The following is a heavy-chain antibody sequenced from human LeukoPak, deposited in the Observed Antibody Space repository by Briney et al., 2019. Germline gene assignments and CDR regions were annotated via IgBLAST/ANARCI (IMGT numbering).Heavy chain of an antibody. CDR2: ISYDGSNK. Sequence: GGSLRLSCAASGFTFSSYGMHWVRQAPGKGLEWVAVISYDGSNKYYADSVKGRFTISRDNSKNTLYLQMNSLRAEDTAVYYCAKVWGTYSSSSSGALDYWGQGTLVTVSS. J-gene: IGHJ4*02. CDR3: AKVWGTYSSSSSGALDY. V-gene: IGHV3-30*18. CDR1: GFTFSSYG. D-gene: IGHD6-6*01.